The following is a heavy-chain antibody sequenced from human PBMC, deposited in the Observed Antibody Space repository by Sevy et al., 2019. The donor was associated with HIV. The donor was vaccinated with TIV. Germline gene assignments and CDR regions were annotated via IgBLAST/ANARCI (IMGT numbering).Heavy chain of an antibody. CDR3: ARERARGAAAGTLSWFDP. Sequence: SETLSLTCTVSGGSISSYYWSWIRQPAGKGLEWIGRIYTSGSTNYNPSLKSRVTMSVDTSKNQFSLKLSSVTAADTAVYYCARERARGAAAGTLSWFDPSGQGTLVTVSS. J-gene: IGHJ5*02. V-gene: IGHV4-4*07. CDR2: IYTSGST. D-gene: IGHD6-13*01. CDR1: GGSISSYY.